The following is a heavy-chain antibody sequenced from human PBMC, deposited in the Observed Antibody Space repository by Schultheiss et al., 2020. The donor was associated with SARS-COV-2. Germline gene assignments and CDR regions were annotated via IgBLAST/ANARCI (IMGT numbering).Heavy chain of an antibody. D-gene: IGHD3-3*01. CDR1: GFTFSNYA. J-gene: IGHJ4*02. CDR3: ARVITITPGYFDY. V-gene: IGHV3-30-3*01. Sequence: GGSLRLSCAASGFTFSNYAMYWVRQAPGKGLEWVAVISYDGSNKYYADSVKGRFTISRDNSKNTLFLQMNSLRAEDTSVYSCARVITITPGYFDYWGQGTLVTVSS. CDR2: ISYDGSNK.